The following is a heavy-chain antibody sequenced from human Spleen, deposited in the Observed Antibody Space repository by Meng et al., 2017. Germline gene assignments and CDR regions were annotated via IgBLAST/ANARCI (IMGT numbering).Heavy chain of an antibody. CDR1: GYSISSGYY. CDR3: ARDLWGAVNAFDI. D-gene: IGHD3-16*01. V-gene: IGHV4-38-2*02. CDR2: IYHSGST. J-gene: IGHJ3*02. Sequence: SETLSLTCTVSGYSISSGYYWGWIRQPPGKGLEWIGSIYHSGSTYYNPSLKSRVTISVDTSKNQFSLKLSSVTAADTAVYYCARDLWGAVNAFDIWGQGTMVTVSS.